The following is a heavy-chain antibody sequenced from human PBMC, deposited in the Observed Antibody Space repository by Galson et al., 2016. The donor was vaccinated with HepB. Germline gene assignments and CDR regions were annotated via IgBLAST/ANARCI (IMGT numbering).Heavy chain of an antibody. V-gene: IGHV4-59*01. J-gene: IGHJ1*01. CDR3: ARSSGTSTGDLQH. CDR2: IYYTGST. CDR1: GGSIGTYY. Sequence: ETLSLTCTVSGGSIGTYYWSWVRQPPGKGLEWIGCIYYTGSTNYNPSLKSRVTISVDTSKNQFSLTLNSVTAADTAVYYCARSSGTSTGDLQHWGQGTLASVSS. D-gene: IGHD2-8*02.